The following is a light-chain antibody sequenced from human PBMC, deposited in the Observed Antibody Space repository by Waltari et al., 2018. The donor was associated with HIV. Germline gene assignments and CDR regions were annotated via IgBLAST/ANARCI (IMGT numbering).Light chain of an antibody. Sequence: QSVLTQPPSVSGAPGQRVTISCTGSSSNIGAGYDVHWYQQLPGTAPKLLIYDNTNRPSGVPDRISGSKSGTSASLAITGLQAEDEADYYCQSYDSSLSGNVFGTGTKVTVL. V-gene: IGLV1-40*01. CDR1: SSNIGAGYD. CDR2: DNT. CDR3: QSYDSSLSGNV. J-gene: IGLJ1*01.